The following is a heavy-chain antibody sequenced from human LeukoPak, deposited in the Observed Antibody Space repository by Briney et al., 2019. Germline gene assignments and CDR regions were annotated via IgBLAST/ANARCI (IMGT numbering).Heavy chain of an antibody. Sequence: GGSLRLSCTASGFSFDSHMSWVRQAPGRGLAWVSVISGSGDSTHYADSVKGRFTISRDNSKNTVYLQMNSLRAEDTAVYYCAREVDYCGGDCKPHFGYWGQGTLVTVSS. D-gene: IGHD2-21*01. CDR3: AREVDYCGGDCKPHFGY. J-gene: IGHJ4*02. CDR2: ISGSGDST. CDR1: GFSFDSH. V-gene: IGHV3-23*01.